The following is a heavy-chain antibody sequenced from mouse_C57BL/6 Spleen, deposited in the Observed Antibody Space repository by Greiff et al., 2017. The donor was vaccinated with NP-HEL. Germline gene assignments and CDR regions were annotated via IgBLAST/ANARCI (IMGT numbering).Heavy chain of an antibody. V-gene: IGHV1-15*01. CDR2: IDPEPGGT. Sequence: QVQLQQSGAELVRPGASVTLSCKASGDTFTDYEMHWVKQTPVHGLEWIGAIDPEPGGTAYNQTFKGKAILTADKSSSTAYMELRSLTSEDSAVYYCTRGTTVVARDYWGQGTTLTVSS. CDR3: TRGTTVVARDY. J-gene: IGHJ2*01. D-gene: IGHD1-1*01. CDR1: GDTFTDYE.